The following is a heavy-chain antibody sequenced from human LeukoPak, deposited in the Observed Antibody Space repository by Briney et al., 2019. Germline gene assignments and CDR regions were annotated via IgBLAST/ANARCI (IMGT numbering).Heavy chain of an antibody. D-gene: IGHD5-24*01. Sequence: GGSLRLSCAASGFTFSDYYMSWIRQAPGKGLEWVSYMSSGGSTVYYADSVKGRFTISRDTAKNSLYLQMNSLRAEDTAVYYCARVGGRDGYNLEAFDIWGQGTMVTVSS. CDR3: ARVGGRDGYNLEAFDI. V-gene: IGHV3-11*01. J-gene: IGHJ3*02. CDR2: MSSGGSTV. CDR1: GFTFSDYY.